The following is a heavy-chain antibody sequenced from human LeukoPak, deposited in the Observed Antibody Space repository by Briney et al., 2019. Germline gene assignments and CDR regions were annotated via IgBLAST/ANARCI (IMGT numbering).Heavy chain of an antibody. V-gene: IGHV4-59*01. D-gene: IGHD2-21*01. J-gene: IGHJ6*02. Sequence: SETLSLTCTVSGGSISSYYWSWIRQPPGKGLEWIGYIYYSGSTNYNPSLKSRVTISVDTSKNQFSLKLSSVTAAGTAVYYCARGDLDSYPYYYGMDVWGQGTTVTVSS. CDR1: GGSISSYY. CDR2: IYYSGST. CDR3: ARGDLDSYPYYYGMDV.